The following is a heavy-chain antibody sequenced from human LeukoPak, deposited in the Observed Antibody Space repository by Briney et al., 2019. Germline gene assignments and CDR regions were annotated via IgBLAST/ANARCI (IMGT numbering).Heavy chain of an antibody. V-gene: IGHV4-31*03. CDR3: ARDVSRGEYFDY. CDR1: GDSISSGGYY. CDR2: IYYSGST. Sequence: SETLSLTCTVSGDSISSGGYYWSWIRQHPGKGLGSIGFIYYSGSTYYNASLKGRVTISVDTSKNQFSLKLSSVTAADTAVYYCARDVSRGEYFDYWGQGTLVTVSS. J-gene: IGHJ4*02.